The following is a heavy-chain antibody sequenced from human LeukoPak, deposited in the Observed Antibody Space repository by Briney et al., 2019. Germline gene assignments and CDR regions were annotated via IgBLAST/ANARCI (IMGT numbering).Heavy chain of an antibody. D-gene: IGHD5-18*01. CDR1: GFTFSSYA. CDR2: INWNGGST. V-gene: IGHV3-20*04. Sequence: PGGSLRLSCAASGFTFSSYAMSWVRQAPGKGLEWVSGINWNGGSTGYADSVKGRFTISRDNAKNSLYLQMNSLRAEDTALYYCARGYGATFDYWGQGTLVTVSS. CDR3: ARGYGATFDY. J-gene: IGHJ4*02.